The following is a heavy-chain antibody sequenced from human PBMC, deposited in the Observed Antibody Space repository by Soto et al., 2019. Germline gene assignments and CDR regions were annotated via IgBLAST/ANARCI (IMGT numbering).Heavy chain of an antibody. CDR2: IGTAGDT. D-gene: IGHD4-17*01. CDR1: GFTFSSYD. J-gene: IGHJ3*02. CDR3: ARLAVTTQERDAFDI. Sequence: GGSLRLSCAASGFTFSSYDMHWVRQATGKGLEWVSAIGTAGDTYYPGSVKGRFTISRENAKNSLYLQMNSLRAEDTAVYYCARLAVTTQERDAFDIWGQGTMVTVSS. V-gene: IGHV3-13*01.